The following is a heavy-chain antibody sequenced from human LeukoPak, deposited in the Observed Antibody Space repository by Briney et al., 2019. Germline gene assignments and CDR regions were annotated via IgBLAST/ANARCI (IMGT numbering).Heavy chain of an antibody. CDR3: ARAGNCSGGSCYSGIYDY. D-gene: IGHD2-15*01. Sequence: SETLSLTCTVSGGSISSYYWSWIRQPPGKGLEWIGYIYYSGSTNYNPSLKSRVTISVDTSKSQFSLKLSSVTAADTAVYYCARAGNCSGGSCYSGIYDYWGQGTLVTVSS. V-gene: IGHV4-59*01. J-gene: IGHJ4*02. CDR1: GGSISSYY. CDR2: IYYSGST.